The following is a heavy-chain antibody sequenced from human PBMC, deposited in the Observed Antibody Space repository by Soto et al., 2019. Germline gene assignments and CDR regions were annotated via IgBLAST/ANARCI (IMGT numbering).Heavy chain of an antibody. V-gene: IGHV4-34*01. CDR1: GGSFSGYY. CDR3: ASPRWNYIY. CDR2: MNDSGNT. D-gene: IGHD1-7*01. Sequence: QVQLQQWGAGLLKPSETLSLTCAVSGGSFSGYYWSWIRQPPGKGLEWIGEMNDSGNTKYNASLESRVAISVDTSKGRFSLTLTSVTAADTAVYYCASPRWNYIYWGQGTLVAVSS. J-gene: IGHJ4*02.